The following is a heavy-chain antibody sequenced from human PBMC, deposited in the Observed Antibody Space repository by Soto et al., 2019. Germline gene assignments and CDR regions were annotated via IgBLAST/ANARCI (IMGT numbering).Heavy chain of an antibody. CDR1: GFNFSSYA. D-gene: IGHD2-2*02. V-gene: IGHV3-23*01. CDR2: MSGSGDST. Sequence: GGSLRLSCTTSGFNFSSYAMSWIRQAPGKGLEWVSAMSGSGDSTYYADSVRGRFTISRDNSKSTLYVQMSSLRAEDTAVYYCAKDPGLATISTFDYWGQGTLVTVSS. CDR3: AKDPGLATISTFDY. J-gene: IGHJ4*02.